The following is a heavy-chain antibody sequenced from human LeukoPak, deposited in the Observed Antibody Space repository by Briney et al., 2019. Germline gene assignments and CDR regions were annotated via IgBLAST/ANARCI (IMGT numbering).Heavy chain of an antibody. J-gene: IGHJ4*02. CDR3: ASSHYDSSGFDY. CDR1: GGSISSGDYY. CDR2: IYTSGST. Sequence: PSQTLSLTCTVSGGSISSGDYYWSWIRQPAGKGLEWIGRIYTSGSTNYNPSLKSRVTISVDTSKNQFSLKLSSVTAADTAVYYCASSHYDSSGFDYWGQGTLVTVSS. V-gene: IGHV4-61*02. D-gene: IGHD3-22*01.